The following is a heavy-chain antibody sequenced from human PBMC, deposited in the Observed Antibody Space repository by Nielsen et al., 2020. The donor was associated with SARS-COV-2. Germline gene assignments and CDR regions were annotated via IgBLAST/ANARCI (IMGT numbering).Heavy chain of an antibody. Sequence: SETLSLTCTDSSGSISGYYWSWVRQPPGKGLEWIAYVYSSGSTNYNPSLKSRVTISVDTSKNQFSLKLRSVTAADTAVYYCARHSGSIEGRPFDSWGQGTLVTVSS. CDR3: ARHSGSIEGRPFDS. CDR2: VYSSGST. J-gene: IGHJ4*02. D-gene: IGHD6-6*01. V-gene: IGHV4-59*08. CDR1: SGSISGYY.